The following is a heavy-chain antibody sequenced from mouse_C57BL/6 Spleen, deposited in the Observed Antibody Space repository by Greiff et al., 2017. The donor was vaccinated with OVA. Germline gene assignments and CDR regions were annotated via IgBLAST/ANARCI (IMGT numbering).Heavy chain of an antibody. CDR3: ARGPGYDGEFAY. Sequence: EVMLVESGPELVKPGASVKISCKASGYSFTGYYMNWVKQSPEKSLEWIGEINPSTGGTTYNQKFKAKATLTVDKSSSTAYMQLKSLTSEDSAVYYCARGPGYDGEFAYWGQGTLVTVSA. CDR1: GYSFTGYY. V-gene: IGHV1-42*01. J-gene: IGHJ3*01. CDR2: INPSTGGT. D-gene: IGHD2-14*01.